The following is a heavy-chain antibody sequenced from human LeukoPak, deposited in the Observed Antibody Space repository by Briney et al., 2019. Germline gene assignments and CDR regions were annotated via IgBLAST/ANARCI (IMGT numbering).Heavy chain of an antibody. CDR2: INHSGST. CDR3: ARRADYDLLTGYKYYFDY. D-gene: IGHD3-9*01. CDR1: GGSFSGYY. J-gene: IGHJ4*02. V-gene: IGHV4-34*01. Sequence: PSETPSLTCAVYGGSFSGYYWSWIRQPPGKGLEWIGEINHSGSTNYNPSLKSRVTISVDTSKNQFSLKLSSVPAADTAVYYCARRADYDLLTGYKYYFDYWGQGTLVTVSS.